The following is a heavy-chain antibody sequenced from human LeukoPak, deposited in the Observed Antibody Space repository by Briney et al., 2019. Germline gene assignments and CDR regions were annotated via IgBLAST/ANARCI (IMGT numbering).Heavy chain of an antibody. D-gene: IGHD3-9*01. CDR1: GGSISSYY. Sequence: SETLSLTCTVSGGSISSYYWSWIRQPAGKGLEWIGRIHTSGSTNYNPSLKSRVTMSVDTSKNQFSLKLSSVTAADTAVYYCARGGWYDILTGYYRDAFDIWGQGTMVTVSS. J-gene: IGHJ3*02. CDR3: ARGGWYDILTGYYRDAFDI. V-gene: IGHV4-4*07. CDR2: IHTSGST.